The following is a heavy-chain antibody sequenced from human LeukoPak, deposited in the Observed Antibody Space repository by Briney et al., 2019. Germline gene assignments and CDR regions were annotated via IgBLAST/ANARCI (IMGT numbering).Heavy chain of an antibody. D-gene: IGHD2-2*02. J-gene: IGHJ4*02. CDR3: AISDGYCTSTTCYSPFDY. V-gene: IGHV4-31*03. Sequence: SETLSLTCTVSGGSINNGGYYWSWIRQHPGKGLEWIGYIYYSGSTYYNPSLESRVTISLDTSMNQFSLRLNSVTAADTAVYYCAISDGYCTSTTCYSPFDYWGQGTLVTVSS. CDR1: GGSINNGGYY. CDR2: IYYSGST.